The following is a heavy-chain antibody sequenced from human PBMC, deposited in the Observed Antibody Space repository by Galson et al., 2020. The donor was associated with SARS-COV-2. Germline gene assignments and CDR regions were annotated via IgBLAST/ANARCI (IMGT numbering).Heavy chain of an antibody. CDR3: ARDIVVVPAAMEGGSYYYYGMDV. Sequence: GESLKISCKASGYTFTSYYMHWVRQAPGQGLEWMGIINPSGGSTSYAQKFQGRVTMTRDTSTSTVYMELSSLRSEDTAVYYCARDIVVVPAAMEGGSYYYYGMDVWGQGTTVTVSS. J-gene: IGHJ6*02. V-gene: IGHV1-46*01. CDR2: INPSGGST. D-gene: IGHD2-2*01. CDR1: GYTFTSYY.